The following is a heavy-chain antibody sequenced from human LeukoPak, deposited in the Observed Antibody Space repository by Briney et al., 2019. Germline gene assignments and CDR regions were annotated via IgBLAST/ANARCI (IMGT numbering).Heavy chain of an antibody. Sequence: SETLSLTCTVSGGSLSSSFWSWIRQPAGKGLEWIGRVYTSGSTNYNYDPSLKSRLTMSVDTSKNQFSLKLRAVTAADTAVYYCARDPNSALWGQGTLVTVSS. V-gene: IGHV4-4*07. D-gene: IGHD2-21*01. CDR3: ARDPNSAL. CDR2: VYTSGST. CDR1: GGSLSSSF. J-gene: IGHJ4*02.